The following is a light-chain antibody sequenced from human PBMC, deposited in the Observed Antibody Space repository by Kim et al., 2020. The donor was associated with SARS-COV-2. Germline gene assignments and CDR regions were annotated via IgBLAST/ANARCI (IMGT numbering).Light chain of an antibody. CDR2: IAS. CDR3: QQLNVYPLT. V-gene: IGKV1-9*01. CDR1: QGISSH. Sequence: GTVGDRVTITCRASQGISSHLSLYQQKPGKAPKRLIYIASTLQSGVPSRVSVSGSGTDFSLTISSLQPEDFATYYCQQLNVYPLTFGGGTKVDIK. J-gene: IGKJ4*01.